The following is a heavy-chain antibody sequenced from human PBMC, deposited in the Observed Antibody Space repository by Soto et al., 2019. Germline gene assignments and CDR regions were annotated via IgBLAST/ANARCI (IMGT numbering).Heavy chain of an antibody. CDR1: GFTFSSYW. CDR2: INSDGSST. V-gene: IGHV3-74*01. Sequence: EVQLVESGGGLVQPGGSLRLSCAASGFTFSSYWMHWVRQAPGKGLVWVSRINSDGSSTSYADSVKGRFTISRDNAKNTLYLQMNSRRAEVTAVYYCARRHIVVVTAIHDAFDIWGQGTMVTVSS. J-gene: IGHJ3*02. CDR3: ARRHIVVVTAIHDAFDI. D-gene: IGHD2-21*02.